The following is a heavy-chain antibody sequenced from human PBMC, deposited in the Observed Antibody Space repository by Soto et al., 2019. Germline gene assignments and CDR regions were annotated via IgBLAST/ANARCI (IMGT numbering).Heavy chain of an antibody. D-gene: IGHD3-16*02. CDR2: IKSKTDGGTT. Sequence: EVQQVESGGGLVKPGGSLRLSCAASGFTFSNAWMNWVRQAPGKGLEWVGRIKSKTDGGTTDYAAPVKGRFTISRDDSKNTLYLQMNSLKTEDTAVSYCTTGVLRLRLGELSLQYYFDYWGQGTLVTVSS. J-gene: IGHJ4*02. CDR3: TTGVLRLRLGELSLQYYFDY. V-gene: IGHV3-15*07. CDR1: GFTFSNAW.